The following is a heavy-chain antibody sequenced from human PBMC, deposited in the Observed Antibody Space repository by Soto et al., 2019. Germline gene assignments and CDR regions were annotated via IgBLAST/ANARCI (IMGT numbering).Heavy chain of an antibody. CDR1: GYSFTSYW. Sequence: GESLKISCKGSGYSFTSYWIGWVRQMPGKGLEWMGIIYPGDSDTRYSPSFQGQVTISADKSISTAYLQWSSLKASDTAMYYCARLPDYGSGSYDYYYGMDVWGKGTTVTVSS. V-gene: IGHV5-51*01. CDR2: IYPGDSDT. D-gene: IGHD3-10*01. CDR3: ARLPDYGSGSYDYYYGMDV. J-gene: IGHJ6*04.